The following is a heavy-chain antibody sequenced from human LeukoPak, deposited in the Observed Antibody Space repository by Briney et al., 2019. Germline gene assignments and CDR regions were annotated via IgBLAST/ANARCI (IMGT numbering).Heavy chain of an antibody. CDR1: GYTFNSYA. CDR3: ATYDFWSPYYFDY. V-gene: IGHV7-4-1*02. D-gene: IGHD3-3*01. Sequence: VASVKVSCKASGYTFNSYALTWVRQAPGQGLEWMGWINTNTGNPTYAQGFTGRFVFSLDTSVSTAYLQISSLKAEDTAVYYCATYDFWSPYYFDYWGQGTLVTVSS. CDR2: INTNTGNP. J-gene: IGHJ4*02.